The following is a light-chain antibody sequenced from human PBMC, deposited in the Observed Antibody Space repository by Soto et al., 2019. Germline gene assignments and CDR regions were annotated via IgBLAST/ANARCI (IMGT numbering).Light chain of an antibody. CDR1: QSVSSY. J-gene: IGKJ5*01. V-gene: IGKV3-11*01. CDR3: QKRQYWPPIT. Sequence: VLTQSPATLSLSPGERATLSCRASQSVSSYLAWYQQKPGQAPRLLIYDASNRATGIPDRFSGSGSGTDFTLTISRLEPEDFAIYYCQKRQYWPPITFGQGTRLEIK. CDR2: DAS.